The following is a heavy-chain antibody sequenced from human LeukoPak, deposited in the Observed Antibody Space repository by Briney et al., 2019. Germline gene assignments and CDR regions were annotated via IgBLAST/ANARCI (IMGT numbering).Heavy chain of an antibody. CDR1: GFTFSSYE. CDR3: ARVRMGTTDN. J-gene: IGHJ4*02. V-gene: IGHV3-48*03. D-gene: IGHD5-24*01. CDR2: ISSSAGPI. Sequence: GGCLRLSCAASGFTFSSYEMDWARQAPGKGLEWVSYISSSAGPIYYADSVRGRFTISRDNAKKSLYLQMNNLRVEDTAVYYCARVRMGTTDNWGQGTLVTVSS.